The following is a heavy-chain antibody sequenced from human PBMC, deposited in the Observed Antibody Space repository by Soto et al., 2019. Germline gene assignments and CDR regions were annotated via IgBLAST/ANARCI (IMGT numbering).Heavy chain of an antibody. CDR2: ISGSGGST. J-gene: IGHJ6*02. CDR3: ARDGVGATYYGMDV. V-gene: IGHV3-23*01. D-gene: IGHD1-26*01. Sequence: EVQLLESGGGLVQPGGSLRLSCAASGFTFSSYAMSWVRQAPGKGLEWVSAISGSGGSTYYADSVKGRFTISRDNSKNTLYLQMNSLRAEDTAVYYCARDGVGATYYGMDVWGQGTTVTVSS. CDR1: GFTFSSYA.